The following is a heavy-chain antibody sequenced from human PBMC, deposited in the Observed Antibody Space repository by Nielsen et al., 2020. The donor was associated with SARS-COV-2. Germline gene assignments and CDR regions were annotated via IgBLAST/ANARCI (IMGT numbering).Heavy chain of an antibody. CDR3: AKDMGATEYYFDY. J-gene: IGHJ4*02. V-gene: IGHV3-9*01. CDR1: GFTFDDYA. Sequence: SLKISCAASGFTFDDYAMHWVRQAPGKGLEWVSGISWNSGSIGYADSVKGRFTISRDNAKNSLYLQKNSLRAEDTALYYCAKDMGATEYYFDYWGQGTLVTVSS. D-gene: IGHD1-26*01. CDR2: ISWNSGSI.